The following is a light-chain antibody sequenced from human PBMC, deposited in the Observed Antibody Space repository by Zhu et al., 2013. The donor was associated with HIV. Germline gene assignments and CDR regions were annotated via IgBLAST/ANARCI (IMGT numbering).Light chain of an antibody. V-gene: IGKV3-15*01. CDR3: QHYDSGPPYT. J-gene: IGKJ2*01. CDR1: QSISHN. CDR2: GAS. Sequence: EVIMTQSPATLSVSPGERATLSCRASQSISHNLAWYQQRPGQAPRLLIYGASTRATNIPARFSGAGSGTDFTLTISSLQSEDVAIYYCQHYDSGPPYTFGQGTKLEI.